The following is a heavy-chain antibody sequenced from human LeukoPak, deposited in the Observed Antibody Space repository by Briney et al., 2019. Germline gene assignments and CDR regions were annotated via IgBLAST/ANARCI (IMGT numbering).Heavy chain of an antibody. CDR1: GGSISNNY. CDR2: VYSTGST. J-gene: IGHJ4*02. D-gene: IGHD1-14*01. CDR3: ARRRGTYYFDY. V-gene: IGHV4-59*08. Sequence: SGTLSLTCNVSGGSISNNYWTWIRQPPGKGLEWIGYVYSTGSTNYNPSLKSRVTISVDTSKNQFSLQLASVTAADTAVYYCARRRGTYYFDYWGQGTLVTVSS.